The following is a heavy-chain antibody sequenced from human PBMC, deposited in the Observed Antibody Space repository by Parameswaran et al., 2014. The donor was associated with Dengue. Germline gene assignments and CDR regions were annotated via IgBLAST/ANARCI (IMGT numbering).Heavy chain of an antibody. Sequence: VRQMPGKGLEWVSSISSSSSYIYYADSVKGRFTISRDNAKNSLYLQMNSLRAEDTAVYYCARDRGDYYYGMDVWGQGTTVTVSS. J-gene: IGHJ6*02. D-gene: IGHD5-24*01. V-gene: IGHV3-21*01. CDR2: ISSSSSYI. CDR3: ARDRGDYYYGMDV.